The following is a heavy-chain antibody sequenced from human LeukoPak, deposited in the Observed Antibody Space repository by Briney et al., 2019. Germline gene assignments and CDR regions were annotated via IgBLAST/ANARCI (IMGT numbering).Heavy chain of an antibody. Sequence: PSETLSLTCTVSGGSISSSSYYWGWIRQPPGKGLEWIGSIYYSGSTYYNPSLKSRVTISVDTSKNQFSLKLSSMTAADTAVYYCARTPIWSDIVVVYGLRFLEWLPPRFDYWGQGTLVAVSS. CDR2: IYYSGST. V-gene: IGHV4-39*07. J-gene: IGHJ4*02. D-gene: IGHD3-3*01. CDR1: GGSISSSSYY. CDR3: ARTPIWSDIVVVYGLRFLEWLPPRFDY.